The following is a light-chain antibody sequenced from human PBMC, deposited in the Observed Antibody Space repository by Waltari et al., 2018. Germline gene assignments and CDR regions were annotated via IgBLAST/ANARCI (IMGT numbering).Light chain of an antibody. CDR1: NYNIGNNF. CDR2: RNN. CDR3: ASWDGSLGGVI. Sequence: QSVLSQPPSASGTPGQRVTISCSGSNYNIGNNFVYWYHQLPGTAPKLLIYRNNHRPSGFPDRFSGSKSGTSASLAISGLRAEDEADYYCASWDGSLGGVIFGGGTKLTVL. V-gene: IGLV1-47*01. J-gene: IGLJ2*01.